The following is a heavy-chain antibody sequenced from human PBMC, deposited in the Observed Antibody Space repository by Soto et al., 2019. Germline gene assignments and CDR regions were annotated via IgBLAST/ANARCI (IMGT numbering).Heavy chain of an antibody. D-gene: IGHD2-21*02. J-gene: IGHJ5*01. CDR2: IAVNADTI. Sequence: VHLLESGGGLVQPGGSLRLSCAVSGFTFSSYAMTWLRQTPGKGLEWVSSIAVNADTIHYADSVKGRFTISRDNSKSTLFLQMNSLRAEDTAVYHCARVGRSDSWDMWFDSWGQGTRVTVSS. CDR1: GFTFSSYA. CDR3: ARVGRSDSWDMWFDS. V-gene: IGHV3-23*01.